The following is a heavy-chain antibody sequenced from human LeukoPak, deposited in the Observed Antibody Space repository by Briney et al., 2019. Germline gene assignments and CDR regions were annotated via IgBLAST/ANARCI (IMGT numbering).Heavy chain of an antibody. CDR2: ISGSGGST. CDR1: GFTFSSYA. Sequence: GGSLRLSCAASGFTFSSYAMSWVRQAPGKGLEWVSAISGSGGSTYYADSVKGRFTISRDNSKNTLYLQMNSLRAEDTAVYYCAKDLGGSGYYFNWFDPWGQGTLVTVSS. CDR3: AKDLGGSGYYFNWFDP. D-gene: IGHD3-22*01. V-gene: IGHV3-23*01. J-gene: IGHJ5*02.